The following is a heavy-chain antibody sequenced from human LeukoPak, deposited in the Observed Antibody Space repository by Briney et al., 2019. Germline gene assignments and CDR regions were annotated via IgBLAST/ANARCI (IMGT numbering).Heavy chain of an antibody. CDR2: ITPIFGST. V-gene: IGHV1-69*05. CDR1: GGTFNSNA. CDR3: ARGRSGVPAVTYNWFDP. D-gene: IGHD6-13*01. Sequence: ASVKVFCKASGGTFNSNAFHWVRQAPGQGLDWMGGITPIFGSTKYAQKFQGRVTVTTDESTSTAYMELSDLRSDDKAVYYCARGRSGVPAVTYNWFDPWARDPWSPSPQ. J-gene: IGHJ5*02.